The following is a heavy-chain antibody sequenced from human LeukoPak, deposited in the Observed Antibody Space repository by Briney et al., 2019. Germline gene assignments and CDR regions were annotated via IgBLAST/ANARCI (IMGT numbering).Heavy chain of an antibody. D-gene: IGHD5-18*01. J-gene: IGHJ4*02. CDR1: GGSVSTYH. V-gene: IGHV4-4*07. CDR2: VHNSGTT. CDR3: ARDGLYSYGYSYFDF. Sequence: SETLTLTCTVSGGSVSTYHWSWIRQSAVKGLEWIGRVHNSGTTNYNPSLESRVTMSVDTSKNQFSLKLRYVTAADTAVYYCARDGLYSYGYSYFDFWGQGTLVTVSS.